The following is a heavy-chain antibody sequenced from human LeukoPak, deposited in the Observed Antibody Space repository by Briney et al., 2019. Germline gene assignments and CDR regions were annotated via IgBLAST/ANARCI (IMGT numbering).Heavy chain of an antibody. CDR2: IKQDGSEK. CDR1: GFTVSSNY. J-gene: IGHJ4*02. V-gene: IGHV3-7*01. Sequence: GGSLRLSCVASGFTVSSNYMSWVRQAPGKGLEWVANIKQDGSEKYCVDSVKGRFTISRDNAKNSLYLQMNSLRAEDTAVYYCARHSEEGSWGQGTLVTVSS. D-gene: IGHD1-26*01. CDR3: ARHSEEGS.